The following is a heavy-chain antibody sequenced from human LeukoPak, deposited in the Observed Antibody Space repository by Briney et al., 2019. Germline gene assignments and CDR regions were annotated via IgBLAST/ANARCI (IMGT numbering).Heavy chain of an antibody. J-gene: IGHJ4*02. D-gene: IGHD5-12*01. CDR2: ISGSGGSK. CDR3: AKDGYSGYDFDY. Sequence: GGSLRLSCAASGFTFSSYAMSWVRQAPGKGLEGVSAISGSGGSKYYAEPVKGRLNISRDNSKNTLYLQINSLRAEDTAVYYCAKDGYSGYDFDYWGQGTLVTVSS. V-gene: IGHV3-23*01. CDR1: GFTFSSYA.